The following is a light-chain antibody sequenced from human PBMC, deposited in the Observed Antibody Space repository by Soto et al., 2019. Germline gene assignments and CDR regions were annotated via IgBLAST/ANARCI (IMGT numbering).Light chain of an antibody. CDR3: QQVNGYPAMT. J-gene: IGKJ3*01. Sequence: DIQLTQSPSFLSASVGDRVTITCRASQGISSYLVWYQQKPGKAPKLLIYAASTLQSGVPSRFSARGSGTVFTLTISSLQPEDFAAYYCQQVNGYPAMTCGPGTKVDIK. CDR1: QGISSY. CDR2: AAS. V-gene: IGKV1-9*01.